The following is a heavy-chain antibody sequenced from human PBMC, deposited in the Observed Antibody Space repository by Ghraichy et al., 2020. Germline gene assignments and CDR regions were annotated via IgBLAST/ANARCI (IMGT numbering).Heavy chain of an antibody. CDR3: ASYGSGRESYFDY. V-gene: IGHV1-46*01. CDR2: INPSGGGT. CDR1: GYTFTRYY. D-gene: IGHD3-10*01. Sequence: ASVKVSCKASGYTFTRYYIHWVRQAPGQGLEWMGIINPSGGGTTYAQKFQGRVTMTRDTSTSTVYMELSSLRYEDTAMYYCASYGSGRESYFDYWGQETLVTVSS. J-gene: IGHJ4*02.